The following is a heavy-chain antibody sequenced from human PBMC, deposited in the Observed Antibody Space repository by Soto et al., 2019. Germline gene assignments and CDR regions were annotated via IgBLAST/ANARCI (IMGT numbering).Heavy chain of an antibody. Sequence: ASVQVSCKASGYTFTIYGISWLRQAPGQGLEWMGWISAYNGNTNYAQKLQGRVTMTTDTSTSTAYMELRSLRSDDTAVYYCARAGTVQLWLRPYFDYWGQGTLVTSPQ. J-gene: IGHJ4*02. V-gene: IGHV1-18*04. CDR2: ISAYNGNT. D-gene: IGHD5-18*01. CDR3: ARAGTVQLWLRPYFDY. CDR1: GYTFTIYG.